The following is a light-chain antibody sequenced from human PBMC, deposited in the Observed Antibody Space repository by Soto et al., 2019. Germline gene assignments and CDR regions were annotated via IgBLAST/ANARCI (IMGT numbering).Light chain of an antibody. CDR3: SSYVTSNVVV. CDR1: RDDVGGYNY. CDR2: EVY. Sequence: QSVLTQPPSASGSPGQSVTISCTGTRDDVGGYNYVSWFQQLPGKAPKLMIYEVYKRPTGVPVRFSGSKSGNTASLTVSGLQAGDEAIYYCSSYVTSNVVVFGGGTKLTVL. V-gene: IGLV2-8*01. J-gene: IGLJ2*01.